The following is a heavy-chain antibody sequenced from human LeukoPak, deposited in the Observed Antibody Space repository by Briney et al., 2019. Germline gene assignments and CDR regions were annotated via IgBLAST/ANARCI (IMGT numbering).Heavy chain of an antibody. CDR1: GFTFSSYG. V-gene: IGHV3-30*18. CDR3: AKPYRTYHDFWSGYYFDY. Sequence: GRSLRLSCAASGFTFSSYGMHWVRQAPGKGLDWVAVISYDGSNKYYADSVKGRFTISRDNSKTTLYLQMNSLRAEDTAVYYCAKPYRTYHDFWSGYYFDYWGQGTLVTVSS. J-gene: IGHJ4*02. D-gene: IGHD3-3*01. CDR2: ISYDGSNK.